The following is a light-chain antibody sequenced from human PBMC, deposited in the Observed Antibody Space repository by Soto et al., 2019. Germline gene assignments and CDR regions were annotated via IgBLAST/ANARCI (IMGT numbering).Light chain of an antibody. CDR3: CSYAGSYTYV. CDR2: DVS. Sequence: QSVLTQPRSVSGSPGQSVTISCTGTSSDVGGYNYVSWYQQHPGKAPKLMIYDVSKRPSGVPDRSSGSKSGNTASLTISGLQADDEADYYCCSYAGSYTYVFGTGTKLTVL. V-gene: IGLV2-11*01. CDR1: SSDVGGYNY. J-gene: IGLJ1*01.